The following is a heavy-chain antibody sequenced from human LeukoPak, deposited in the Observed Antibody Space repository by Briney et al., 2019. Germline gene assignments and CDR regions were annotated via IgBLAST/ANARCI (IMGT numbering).Heavy chain of an antibody. CDR2: IIPIFGTA. Sequence: GVSVKVSCKASGGTFSSYAISWVRQAPGQGLEWMGGIIPIFGTANYAQKFQGRVTITADESTSTAYMELSSLRSEDTAVYYCARGPGYYDSSGYHDYWGQGTLVTVSS. J-gene: IGHJ4*02. CDR1: GGTFSSYA. V-gene: IGHV1-69*13. CDR3: ARGPGYYDSSGYHDY. D-gene: IGHD3-22*01.